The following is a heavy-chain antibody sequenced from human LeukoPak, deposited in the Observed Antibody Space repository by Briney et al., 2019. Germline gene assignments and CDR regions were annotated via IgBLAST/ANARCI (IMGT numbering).Heavy chain of an antibody. CDR3: ARDFDP. V-gene: IGHV3-30*14. CDR2: ISYDGSNK. Sequence: GRSLRLSCAASGFTFSSYAMHWVRQAPGKGLEWVAVISYDGSNKYYADSVKGRFTISRDNSKNTLYLQMNSLRAEDTAVYYCARDFDPWGQGTLVTVSS. J-gene: IGHJ5*02. CDR1: GFTFSSYA.